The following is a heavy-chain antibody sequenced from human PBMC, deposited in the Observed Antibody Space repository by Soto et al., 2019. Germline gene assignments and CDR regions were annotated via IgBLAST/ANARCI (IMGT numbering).Heavy chain of an antibody. Sequence: EVQLLESGGGLVQPGGSLRLSCAASGFTFSSYAMSWVRQAPGKGLAWVSGIRVSGGSTYYADSVKGRFTISRDNSKNTQYLQMNSLRAGDTAVYYCAGNTRYDTPDDWGPGTLVTVSS. CDR1: GFTFSSYA. D-gene: IGHD3-22*01. V-gene: IGHV3-23*01. J-gene: IGHJ4*02. CDR2: IRVSGGST. CDR3: AGNTRYDTPDD.